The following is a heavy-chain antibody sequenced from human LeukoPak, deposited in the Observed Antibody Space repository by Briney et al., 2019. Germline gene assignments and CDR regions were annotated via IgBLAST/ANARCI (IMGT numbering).Heavy chain of an antibody. Sequence: SGGSLRLSCAASGFTFSDYNMNWVRQSPEKGLEWVSSITSGTTYIYYADSVRGRFTLSRDDAKNSLYLQMNSLRAEDTAVYYCARWPYSSSYYFDYWGQGTLVTVSS. V-gene: IGHV3-21*01. J-gene: IGHJ4*02. CDR1: GFTFSDYN. CDR2: ITSGTTYI. CDR3: ARWPYSSSYYFDY. D-gene: IGHD6-6*01.